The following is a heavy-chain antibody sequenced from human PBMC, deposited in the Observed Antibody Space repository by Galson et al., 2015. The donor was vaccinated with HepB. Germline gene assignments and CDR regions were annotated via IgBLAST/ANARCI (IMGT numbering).Heavy chain of an antibody. CDR3: ARDGYLGLVYYFDY. CDR1: GDSVSSDSSA. V-gene: IGHV6-1*01. CDR2: TYYRSQWYH. Sequence: CAISGDSVSSDSSAWNWIRQSPSRGLEWLGRTYYRSQWYHDYSGSLQSRITINAETSTNQFFLQLDSVTPEDTAVYYCARDGYLGLVYYFDYWGPGILDTVS. D-gene: IGHD6-25*01. J-gene: IGHJ4*02.